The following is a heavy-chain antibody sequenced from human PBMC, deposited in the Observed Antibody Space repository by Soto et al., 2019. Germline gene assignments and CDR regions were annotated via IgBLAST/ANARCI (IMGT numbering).Heavy chain of an antibody. J-gene: IGHJ6*02. V-gene: IGHV1-69*13. CDR1: GGTFNSYA. CDR2: IIPIFGTA. D-gene: IGHD3-22*01. Sequence: SVQVSCKASGGTFNSYAISWVRQAPGQGLEWMGGIIPIFGTANYAQKFQGRVTITADESTSTAYMELSSLRSEDTAVYYCARDKKYYYDSSGYYSDYYYYGMDVWGQGTTVTVSS. CDR3: ARDKKYYYDSSGYYSDYYYYGMDV.